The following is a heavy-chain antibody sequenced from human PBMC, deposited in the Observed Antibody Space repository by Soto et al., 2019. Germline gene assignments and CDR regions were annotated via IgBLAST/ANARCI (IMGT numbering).Heavy chain of an antibody. Sequence: ASVKVSCKASGYTFTGYYMHWVRQAPGQGLEWMGWINPNSGGTNYAQKFQGRVTMTRDTSISTAYMELSRLRSDDTAVYYCARVLNSYCSSTSCYPEHWFDPWGKGTLVTVSS. CDR2: INPNSGGT. CDR1: GYTFTGYY. CDR3: ARVLNSYCSSTSCYPEHWFDP. V-gene: IGHV1-2*02. D-gene: IGHD2-2*01. J-gene: IGHJ5*02.